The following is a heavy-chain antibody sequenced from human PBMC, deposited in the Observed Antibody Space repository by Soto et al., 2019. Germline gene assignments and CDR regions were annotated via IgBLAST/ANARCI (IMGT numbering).Heavy chain of an antibody. CDR3: AKEVIVVVVAATRFIDY. D-gene: IGHD2-15*01. V-gene: IGHV3-23*01. CDR2: ISGSGGST. CDR1: GFTFSSYA. J-gene: IGHJ4*02. Sequence: GGSLRLSCAASGFTFSSYAMSWVRQAPGKGLEWVSAISGSGGSTYYADSVKGRFTISRDNSKNTLYLQMNSLRAEDTAVYYCAKEVIVVVVAATRFIDYWGQGTLVTVSS.